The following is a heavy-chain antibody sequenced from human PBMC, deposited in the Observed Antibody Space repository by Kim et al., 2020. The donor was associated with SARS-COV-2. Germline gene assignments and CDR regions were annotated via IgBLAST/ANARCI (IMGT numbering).Heavy chain of an antibody. CDR3: ARRGSGGGTYYYYGMDV. CDR2: ISSSSSYI. V-gene: IGHV3-21*01. J-gene: IGHJ6*02. D-gene: IGHD3-10*01. Sequence: GGSLRLSCAASGFTFSSYSMNWVRQAPGKGLEWVSSISSSSSYIYYADSVKGRFTISRDNAKNSLYLQMNSLRAEDTAVYYCARRGSGGGTYYYYGMDVWGQGTTVTVSS. CDR1: GFTFSSYS.